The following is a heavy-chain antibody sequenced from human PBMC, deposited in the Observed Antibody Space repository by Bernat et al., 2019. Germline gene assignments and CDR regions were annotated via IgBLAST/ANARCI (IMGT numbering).Heavy chain of an antibody. CDR2: ISYDESNK. J-gene: IGHJ4*02. D-gene: IGHD5-12*01. Sequence: QVQLVESGGGVVQPGRSLRLSCAASGFTFSSHAMHWVRQAPGKGLEWVAVISYDESNKFYADSVKGRFTISRDNSENTRYLQMNSLNTEDTAVYYCARDRAVGSGYFHFDYWGQGTLVTVSS. CDR1: GFTFSSHA. V-gene: IGHV3-30-3*01. CDR3: ARDRAVGSGYFHFDY.